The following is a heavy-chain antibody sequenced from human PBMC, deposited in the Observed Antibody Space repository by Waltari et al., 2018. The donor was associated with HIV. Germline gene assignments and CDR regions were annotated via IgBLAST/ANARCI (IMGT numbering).Heavy chain of an antibody. CDR3: ARGAVLLWFRELLLPRLDYFDY. CDR2: INHSGST. CDR1: GGSFSGYY. J-gene: IGHJ4*02. V-gene: IGHV4-34*01. D-gene: IGHD3-10*01. Sequence: QVQLQQWGAGLLKPSETLSLTCAVYGGSFSGYYWSWIGEINHSGSTNYNPSLKSRVTISVDTSKNQFSLKLSSVTAADTAVYYCARGAVLLWFRELLLPRLDYFDYWGQGTLVTVSS.